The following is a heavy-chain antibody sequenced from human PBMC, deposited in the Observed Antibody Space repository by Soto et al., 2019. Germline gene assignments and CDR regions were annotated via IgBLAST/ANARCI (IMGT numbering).Heavy chain of an antibody. Sequence: QVQLVQSGAEVKKPGSSVKVSCKASGGTFSSYAISWVRQAPGQGLEWMGGIIPIFGTANYAQKFQGRVTVTADESTSTAYMELSSLRSEDKAVPYCARCSVQLERRYYGMDVWGQGTTVTVSS. CDR3: ARCSVQLERRYYGMDV. CDR1: GGTFSSYA. V-gene: IGHV1-69*01. CDR2: IIPIFGTA. D-gene: IGHD1-1*01. J-gene: IGHJ6*02.